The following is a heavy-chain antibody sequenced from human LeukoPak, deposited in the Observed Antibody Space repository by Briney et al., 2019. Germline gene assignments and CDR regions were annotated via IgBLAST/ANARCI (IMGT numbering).Heavy chain of an antibody. CDR1: GGTFSTYA. Sequence: VASVKVSCKASGGTFSTYAISWVRQAPGQGLESMGGIIPIFGTANYAQKFQGRVTITADESTSTAYMELSSLRSEDTAVYYCARRGTTGTTSWFDPWGQGTLVTVSS. J-gene: IGHJ5*02. CDR3: ARRGTTGTTSWFDP. D-gene: IGHD1-1*01. V-gene: IGHV1-69*01. CDR2: IIPIFGTA.